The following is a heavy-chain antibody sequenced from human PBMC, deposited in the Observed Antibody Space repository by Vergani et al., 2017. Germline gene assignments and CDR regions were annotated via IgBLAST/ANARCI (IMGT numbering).Heavy chain of an antibody. CDR1: GGTFSSYA. CDR2: IIPIFGTA. V-gene: IGHV1-69*01. Sequence: QVQLVQSGAEVKKPGSSVKVSCKASGGTFSSYAISWVRQAPGQGLEWMGGIIPIFGTANYAQKFQGRVTITADESTSTAYMELSSLRSEDTAVYYCAYCGVPRLTILTRMDVWGEGSTVTVSS. J-gene: IGHJ6*04. CDR3: AYCGVPRLTILTRMDV. D-gene: IGHD3-9*01.